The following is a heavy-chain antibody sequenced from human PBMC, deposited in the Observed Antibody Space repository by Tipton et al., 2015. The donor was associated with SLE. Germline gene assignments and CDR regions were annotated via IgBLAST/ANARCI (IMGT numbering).Heavy chain of an antibody. J-gene: IGHJ4*02. D-gene: IGHD6-13*01. CDR1: GGSFSGYY. CDR2: INHSGST. V-gene: IGHV4-34*01. CDR3: ARGPRDGSSWDGDY. Sequence: TLSLTCAVYGGSFSGYYWSWIRQPPGKGLEWIGEINHSGSTNYNPSLKSRVTISVDTSKNQFSPRLSSVTAADTAVYYCARGPRDGSSWDGDYWGQGTLVTVSS.